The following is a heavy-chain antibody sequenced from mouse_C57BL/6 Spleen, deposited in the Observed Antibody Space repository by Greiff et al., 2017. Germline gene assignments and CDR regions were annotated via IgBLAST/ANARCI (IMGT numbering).Heavy chain of an antibody. D-gene: IGHD1-1*01. CDR1: GFSFNTYA. CDR2: IRSKSNNYAT. CDR3: VRQDYCGSLDY. V-gene: IGHV10-1*01. J-gene: IGHJ2*01. Sequence: EVQLVESGGGLVQPKGSLKLSCAASGFSFNTYAMNWVRQAPGKGLEWVARIRSKSNNYATYYADSVKDRFTISRDDSESMLYLQMNTLKTEDTAMYYCVRQDYCGSLDYWGQGTTLTVSS.